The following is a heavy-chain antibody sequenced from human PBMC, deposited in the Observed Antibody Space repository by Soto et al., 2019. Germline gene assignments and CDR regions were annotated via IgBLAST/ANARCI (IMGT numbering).Heavy chain of an antibody. CDR1: GFTFSSYA. Sequence: GGSLRLSCAASGFTFSSYAMSWVRQAPGKGLEWVSAISGSGGSTYYADSVKGRFTISRDNSKNTLYLQMNSLRAEDTAVYYCAKSPGSYYRYYYGMDVWGQGTTVTVSS. J-gene: IGHJ6*02. CDR3: AKSPGSYYRYYYGMDV. D-gene: IGHD1-26*01. CDR2: ISGSGGST. V-gene: IGHV3-23*01.